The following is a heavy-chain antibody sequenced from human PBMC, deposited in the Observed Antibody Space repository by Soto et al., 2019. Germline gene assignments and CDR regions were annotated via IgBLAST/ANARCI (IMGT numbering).Heavy chain of an antibody. D-gene: IGHD2-15*01. CDR2: IYYSGST. J-gene: IGHJ4*02. V-gene: IGHV4-31*03. CDR1: GGSISSGGYY. CDR3: AREVVVAATTSSLFEY. Sequence: LSLTCTVSGGSISSGGYYWSWIRQHPGKGLEWIGYIYYSGSTYYNPSLKSRVTISVDTSKNQFSLKLSSVTAADTAVYYCAREVVVAATTSSLFEYWGQGTLVTVSS.